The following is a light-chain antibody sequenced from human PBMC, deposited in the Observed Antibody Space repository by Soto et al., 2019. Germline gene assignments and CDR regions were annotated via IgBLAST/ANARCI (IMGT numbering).Light chain of an antibody. V-gene: IGKV3-11*01. CDR3: KKLSNWPPLT. CDR2: GAS. J-gene: IGKJ5*01. CDR1: QSVHNF. Sequence: EVVLTQFPATLSLSPGDRAALSCKASQSVHNFLAWYQQRPGQAPRLLIYGASNSAAGIPDRFSGIGSGTDSTRTINSPAPEDFAVYYCKKLSNWPPLTFGQGTRLDSK.